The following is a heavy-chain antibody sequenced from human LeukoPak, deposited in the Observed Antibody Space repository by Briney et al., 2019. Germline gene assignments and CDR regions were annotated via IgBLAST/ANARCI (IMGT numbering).Heavy chain of an antibody. J-gene: IGHJ3*02. CDR2: IIPIFGTA. V-gene: IGHV1-69*01. D-gene: IGHD5-24*01. CDR1: GGTFSSYA. Sequence: SVKVSCKASGGTFSSYAISWVRQAPGQGLEWMGGIIPIFGTANYAQKFQGRVTITADESTSTAYMELGSLRSEDTAVYYCAREEGRWLQLGGAFGIWGQGTMVTVSS. CDR3: AREEGRWLQLGGAFGI.